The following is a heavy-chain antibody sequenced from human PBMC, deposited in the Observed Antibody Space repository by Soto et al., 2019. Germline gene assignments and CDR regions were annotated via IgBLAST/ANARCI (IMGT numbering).Heavy chain of an antibody. J-gene: IGHJ4*02. V-gene: IGHV4-4*02. CDR3: ARAKLCNTLSCPHSFDT. CDR2: VYHTGSN. D-gene: IGHD2-15*01. Sequence: QVLLQESGPGLINASGTLSLTCGVSGGSISTNNWWSWVRQTPGQGLEWIAEVYHTGSNNYNPSLKSRLTISVDKSKNQFSLRLTSVTAADSAVYYCARAKLCNTLSCPHSFDTWGQGTLVSVSS. CDR1: GGSISTNNW.